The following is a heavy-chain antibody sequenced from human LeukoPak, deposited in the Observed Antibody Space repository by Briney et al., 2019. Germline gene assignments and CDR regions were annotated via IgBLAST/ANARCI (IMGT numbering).Heavy chain of an antibody. CDR2: INPNSGGT. V-gene: IGHV1-2*02. J-gene: IGHJ4*02. CDR3: ARDTSGPYDILTGYYLLDY. D-gene: IGHD3-9*01. Sequence: ASVKVSCKASGYTFTGYYMHWVRQAPGQGLEWMGWINPNSGGTNYAQKFQGRVTMTRDTSISTAYMELSRLRSDDTAVYYCARDTSGPYDILTGYYLLDYWGQGTLVTVSS. CDR1: GYTFTGYY.